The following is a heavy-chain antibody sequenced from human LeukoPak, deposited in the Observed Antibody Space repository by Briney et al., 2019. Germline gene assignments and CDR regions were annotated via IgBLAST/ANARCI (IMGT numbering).Heavy chain of an antibody. CDR1: GGTFSSYA. Sequence: SVKVSCKASGGTFSSYAISWVRQAPGRGLEWMGGIIPIFGTANYAQKFQGRVTITADESTSTAYMELSSLRSEDTAVYYCARVLMNTPYFDYWGQGTLVTVSS. J-gene: IGHJ4*02. V-gene: IGHV1-69*01. CDR2: IIPIFGTA. D-gene: IGHD2-15*01. CDR3: ARVLMNTPYFDY.